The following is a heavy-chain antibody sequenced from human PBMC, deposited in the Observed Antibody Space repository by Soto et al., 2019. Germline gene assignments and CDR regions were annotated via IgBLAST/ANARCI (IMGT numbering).Heavy chain of an antibody. D-gene: IGHD6-13*01. J-gene: IGHJ6*02. V-gene: IGHV1-8*01. Sequence: QVQLVQSGAEVKKPGASVKVSCKASGYTFTSYDINWVRQATGQGLEWMGWMNPNSGNTGYAQKFQGRVTTTRNTYISTAYMELSSLRSEDTAVYYCARRGYSSSWYYYYYYGMDVWGQGTTVTVSS. CDR3: ARRGYSSSWYYYYYYGMDV. CDR1: GYTFTSYD. CDR2: MNPNSGNT.